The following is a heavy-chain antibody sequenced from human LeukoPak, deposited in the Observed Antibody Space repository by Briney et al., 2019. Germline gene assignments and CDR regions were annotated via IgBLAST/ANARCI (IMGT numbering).Heavy chain of an antibody. V-gene: IGHV4-34*01. CDR2: INHSGST. CDR1: GGSFSGYY. D-gene: IGHD2-21*02. J-gene: IGHJ4*02. CDR3: ARRGVVVTAKSFDY. Sequence: SETLSLTCAVYGGSFSGYYWSWIRQPPGKGLEWIGEINHSGSTNYNPSLRSRVTISVDTSKNQFSLKLSSVTAADTAVYYCARRGVVVTAKSFDYWGQGTLVTVSS.